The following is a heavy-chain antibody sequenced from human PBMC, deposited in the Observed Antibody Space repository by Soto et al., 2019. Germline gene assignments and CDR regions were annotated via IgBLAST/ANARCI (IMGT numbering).Heavy chain of an antibody. CDR1: GFTFSDHY. D-gene: IGHD5-12*01. CDR3: STKVTIVTTRTDY. CDR2: IKNKANSYTT. J-gene: IGHJ4*02. V-gene: IGHV3-72*01. Sequence: GGSLRLSCAASGFTFSDHYMDWVRLAPGKGLEWVGRIKNKANSYTTQYAESVKGRFTISRDDSKNSLYLQMDSLKTEDTAVYFCSTKVTIVTTRTDYWGQGSLVTVSS.